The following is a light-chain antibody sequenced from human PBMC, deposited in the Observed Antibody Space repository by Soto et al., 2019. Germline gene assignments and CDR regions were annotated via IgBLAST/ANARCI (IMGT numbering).Light chain of an antibody. CDR3: LQDYNYPRT. CDR1: QGIRND. J-gene: IGKJ1*01. Sequence: AIQMTQSPSSLSASVGDTVTITCRASQGIRNDLGWYQEKPGKAPKLLIYGASSLQPGVPSRFSGSGSGTNFTLTITSLQPEDFATYYCLQDYNYPRTFGQGTKVEIK. CDR2: GAS. V-gene: IGKV1-6*01.